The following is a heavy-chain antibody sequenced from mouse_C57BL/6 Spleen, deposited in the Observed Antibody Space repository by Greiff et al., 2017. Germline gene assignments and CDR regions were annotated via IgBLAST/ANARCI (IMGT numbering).Heavy chain of an antibody. CDR1: GFTFRDYG. D-gene: IGHD4-1*01. V-gene: IGHV5-17*01. CDR3: ARMGRRGPYAMDY. CDR2: ISSGSSTI. J-gene: IGHJ4*01. Sequence: EVKLMESGGGLVKPGGSLKLSCAASGFTFRDYGMHWVRQAPEKGLEWVAYISSGSSTIYYADTVKGRFTISRDNAKNTLFLQMTSLRSEDTAMYYCARMGRRGPYAMDYWGQGTSVTVSS.